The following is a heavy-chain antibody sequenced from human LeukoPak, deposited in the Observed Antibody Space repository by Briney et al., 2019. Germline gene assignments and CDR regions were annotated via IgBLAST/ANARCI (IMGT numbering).Heavy chain of an antibody. J-gene: IGHJ3*02. V-gene: IGHV4-39*07. Sequence: RASETLSLTCAVSGGSISSSSYYWGWIRQPPGKGLEWIGSIYYSGSTYYNPSLKSRVTISVDTSKNQFSLKLSSVTAADTAVYYCASLYNFAFDIWGQGTMVTVSS. D-gene: IGHD1-20*01. CDR3: ASLYNFAFDI. CDR2: IYYSGST. CDR1: GGSISSSSYY.